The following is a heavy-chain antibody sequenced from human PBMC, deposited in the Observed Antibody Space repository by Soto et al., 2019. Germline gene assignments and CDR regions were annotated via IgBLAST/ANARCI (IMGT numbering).Heavy chain of an antibody. D-gene: IGHD3-10*01. V-gene: IGHV1-3*04. CDR2: IATANGNT. J-gene: IGHJ5*02. Sequence: QVQLVQSGAEVKKPGASVKVSCKASGYTFSTQSMHWVRQAPGQRLEWMGWIATANGNTRYSQKFQERVTITRDTPATTVYLHLHNLTSEDTAIYYRARDGGTLWYGVSSRVDPWGPGTLVTVSS. CDR3: ARDGGTLWYGVSSRVDP. CDR1: GYTFSTQS.